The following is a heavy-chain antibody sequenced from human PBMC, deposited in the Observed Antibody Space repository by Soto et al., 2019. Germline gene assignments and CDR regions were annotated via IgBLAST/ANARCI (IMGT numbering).Heavy chain of an antibody. CDR1: GFTFSSYA. J-gene: IGHJ6*01. Sequence: EVQLLESGGGLVQPGGSLRLSCVASGFTFSSYAMNWVRQAPGKGLEWVSAISTSGGNTYYADSVKGRFTISRDNSKNALYLQMNSRRAEDTAVYYCAKRPIFGVVIITIYNGMDVW. CDR3: AKRPIFGVVIITIYNGMDV. V-gene: IGHV3-23*01. D-gene: IGHD3-3*01. CDR2: ISTSGGNT.